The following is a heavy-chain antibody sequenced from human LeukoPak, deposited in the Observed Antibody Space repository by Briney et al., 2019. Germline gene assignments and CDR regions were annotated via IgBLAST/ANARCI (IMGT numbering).Heavy chain of an antibody. Sequence: PGGSLRLSCAASGFTFSSSMHWVRQAPGKGLEYVSAISSNGDSTYYANSVKGRFTISRDNSKNTLYLQMGSLRAEDMAVYYCARVVRSSWYDYWGQGTLVTVSS. V-gene: IGHV3-64*01. CDR2: ISSNGDST. CDR3: ARVVRSSWYDY. D-gene: IGHD6-13*01. CDR1: GFTFSSS. J-gene: IGHJ4*02.